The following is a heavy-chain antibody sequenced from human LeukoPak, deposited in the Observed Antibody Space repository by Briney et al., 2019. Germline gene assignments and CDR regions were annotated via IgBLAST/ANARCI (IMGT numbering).Heavy chain of an antibody. CDR1: GFTFSSYG. Sequence: GRSLRLSCAASGFTFSSYGMHWVRQAPGKGLEWVALIWYDGSSKHYADSVRGRFTISRDNSKNTLYLQMNSLRAEDTAVYYCAKGVKWELPFDYWGQGTLVTVSS. D-gene: IGHD1-26*01. J-gene: IGHJ4*02. V-gene: IGHV3-33*06. CDR3: AKGVKWELPFDY. CDR2: IWYDGSSK.